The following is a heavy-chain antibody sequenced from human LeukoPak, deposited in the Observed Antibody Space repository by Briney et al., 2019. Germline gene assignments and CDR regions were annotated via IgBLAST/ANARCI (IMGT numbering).Heavy chain of an antibody. CDR3: ARGIAVTGRGLVD. Sequence: PSETLSLTCTVSGGSISSYYWRWIRQPPGKGLEGIGYIYYSGSTNYNPSLKSRVTISVDTSKNQFSLKLSSVTAADTALYYCARGIAVTGRGLVDWGQGTLVTVSS. CDR1: GGSISSYY. D-gene: IGHD6-19*01. J-gene: IGHJ4*02. CDR2: IYYSGST. V-gene: IGHV4-59*08.